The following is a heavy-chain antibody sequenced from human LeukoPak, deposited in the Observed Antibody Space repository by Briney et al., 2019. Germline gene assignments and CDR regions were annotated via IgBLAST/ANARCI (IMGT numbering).Heavy chain of an antibody. V-gene: IGHV4-34*01. CDR2: INHSGST. Sequence: SETLSLTCAVYGGSFSGYYWSWLRQPPGKGLEWIGEINHSGSTNYNPSLESRVTISVDTSKNQFSLKLSSVTAADTAVYYCAREYYYDSSGYFYWGQGTLVTVSS. CDR3: AREYYYDSSGYFY. J-gene: IGHJ4*02. CDR1: GGSFSGYY. D-gene: IGHD3-22*01.